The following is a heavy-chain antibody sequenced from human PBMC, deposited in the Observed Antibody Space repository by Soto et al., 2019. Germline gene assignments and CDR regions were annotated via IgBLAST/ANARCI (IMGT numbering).Heavy chain of an antibody. CDR3: ARDSIYGRIYYYYGMDV. CDR2: IWYDGSNK. Sequence: QVQLVESGGGVVQPGRSLRLSCAASGFTFSSYGMHWVRQAPGKGLEWVAVIWYDGSNKYYADSVKGRFTISRDNSKNTLYLQMNSLRAEDTAVYYCARDSIYGRIYYYYGMDVWGQGTTVTVSS. D-gene: IGHD4-17*01. CDR1: GFTFSSYG. V-gene: IGHV3-33*01. J-gene: IGHJ6*02.